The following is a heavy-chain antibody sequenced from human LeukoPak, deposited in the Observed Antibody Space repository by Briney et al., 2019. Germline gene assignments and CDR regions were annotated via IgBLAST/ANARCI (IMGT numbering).Heavy chain of an antibody. CDR2: IYYSGST. D-gene: IGHD3-10*01. CDR3: ARASNLLSGFDY. V-gene: IGHV4-30-4*01. J-gene: IGHJ4*02. Sequence: SETLSLTCTVSGGSISSDDYYWSWIRQPPGKGLEWIGYIYYSGSTYHNPSLKSRVAISVDTSKNQFSLKVSSVTAADTAVYYCARASNLLSGFDYRGQGTLVTVSS. CDR1: GGSISSDDYY.